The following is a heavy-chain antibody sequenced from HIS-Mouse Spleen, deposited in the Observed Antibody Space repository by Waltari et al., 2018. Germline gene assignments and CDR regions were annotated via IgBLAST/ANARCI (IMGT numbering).Heavy chain of an antibody. D-gene: IGHD6-13*01. CDR3: AKEQLVPRSRGAFDI. Sequence: QVQLVESGGGVVQPGRSLRLSCAASGFTFRSLGMHWVRQAPGKGLEWVAVIWYDGSNKYYADSVKGRFTISRDNSKNTLYLQMNSLRAEDTAVYYCAKEQLVPRSRGAFDIWGQGTMVTVSS. V-gene: IGHV3-33*06. CDR2: IWYDGSNK. CDR1: GFTFRSLG. J-gene: IGHJ3*02.